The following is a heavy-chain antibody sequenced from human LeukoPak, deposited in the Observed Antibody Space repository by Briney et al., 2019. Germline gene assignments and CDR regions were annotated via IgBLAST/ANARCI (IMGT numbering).Heavy chain of an antibody. V-gene: IGHV4-34*01. CDR3: ARHPQYSSYFDY. CDR1: GGPFSGYY. D-gene: IGHD5-18*01. CDR2: INHSGSA. J-gene: IGHJ4*02. Sequence: PSETLSLTCAVYGGPFSGYYWSWIRQPPGKGLEWIGEINHSGSANYNPSLKSRVTISVDMSKNQFSLKLSSVTAADTAVYYCARHPQYSSYFDYWGQGTLVTVSS.